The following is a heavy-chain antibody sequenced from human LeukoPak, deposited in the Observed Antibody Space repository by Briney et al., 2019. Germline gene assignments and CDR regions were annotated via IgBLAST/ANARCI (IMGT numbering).Heavy chain of an antibody. V-gene: IGHV3-23*01. D-gene: IGHD3-16*02. CDR1: GFTFSSYS. J-gene: IGHJ4*02. CDR3: AKDIEDLHPYYFDY. CDR2: ISGSGGST. Sequence: GGSLRLSCAASGFTFSSYSMSWVRQAPGKGLEWVSAISGSGGSTYYADSVKGRFAISRDNSKNTLYLQMNSLRAEDTAVYYCAKDIEDLHPYYFDYWGQGTLVTVSS.